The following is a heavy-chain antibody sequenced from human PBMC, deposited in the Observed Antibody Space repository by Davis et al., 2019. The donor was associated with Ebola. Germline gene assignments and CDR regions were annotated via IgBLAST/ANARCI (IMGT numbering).Heavy chain of an antibody. CDR3: AKDVYADIGHGLEA. V-gene: IGHV3-9*01. CDR2: ISWDSGTV. J-gene: IGHJ6*02. D-gene: IGHD3-16*01. Sequence: GGSLRLSCIASGFKFADHAMNWVRQSPGRGLEWVSGISWDSGTVLYAESVEGRFTISRDNAGNSLYLEMNSLRPEDTSLYYCAKDVYADIGHGLEAWGQGTTVTVSS. CDR1: GFKFADHA.